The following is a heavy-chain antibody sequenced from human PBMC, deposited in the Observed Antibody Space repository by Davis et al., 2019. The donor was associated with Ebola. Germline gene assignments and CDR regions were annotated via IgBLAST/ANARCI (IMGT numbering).Heavy chain of an antibody. D-gene: IGHD1-26*01. CDR1: GFTFSSYG. J-gene: IGHJ4*02. CDR3: AREPLNGIELDY. V-gene: IGHV3-33*01. Sequence: GGSLRLSCAASGFTFSSYGMHWVRQAPGKGLEWVAVIWYDGSNKYYADSVKGRFTISRDNSKNTLYLQMNSLRAEDTAVYYCAREPLNGIELDYWGQGTLVTVSS. CDR2: IWYDGSNK.